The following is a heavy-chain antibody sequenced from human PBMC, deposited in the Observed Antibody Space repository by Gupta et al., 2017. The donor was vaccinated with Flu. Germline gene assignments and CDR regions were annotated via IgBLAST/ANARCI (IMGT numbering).Heavy chain of an antibody. Sequence: EVQLVESGGGSVQPGKSLRLSCSASGFIFDDFAMHWVRQAPGKGLEWVSGINWNGDDVGYADSVEGPFTISRDNAKNSLYLQMNSLRPADTAFYYCVKTTRSGYPDYRYTFDYWGQGTLVTVSS. D-gene: IGHD3-22*01. V-gene: IGHV3-9*01. CDR3: VKTTRSGYPDYRYTFDY. CDR2: INWNGDDV. CDR1: GFIFDDFA. J-gene: IGHJ4*02.